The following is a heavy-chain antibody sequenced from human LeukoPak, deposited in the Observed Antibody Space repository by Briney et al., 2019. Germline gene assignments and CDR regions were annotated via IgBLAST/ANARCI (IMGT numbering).Heavy chain of an antibody. CDR1: GYTFTDYY. J-gene: IGHJ3*02. CDR3: ATDRRSSGYYGAFDI. V-gene: IGHV1-69-2*01. D-gene: IGHD3-22*01. Sequence: ASVKISCKVSGYTFTDYYMHWVQQAPGKELEWMGLVDPEDGETIYAEKFQGRVTITADTSTDTAYMELSSLRSEDTAVYYCATDRRSSGYYGAFDIWGQGTMVTVSS. CDR2: VDPEDGET.